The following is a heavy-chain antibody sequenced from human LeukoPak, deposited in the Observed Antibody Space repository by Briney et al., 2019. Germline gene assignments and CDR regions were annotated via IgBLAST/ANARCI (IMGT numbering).Heavy chain of an antibody. CDR1: GFTFSSSE. V-gene: IGHV3-48*03. D-gene: IGHD5-24*01. Sequence: GGSLRLSCAASGFTFSSSEMNWIRQAPGKGLEWVSFIGSSGTTRYYADSLTGRFTISRDDFKNVLYLQMNSLRAEDTAVYYCARLSDGYNFFDYWGQGTLVTVSA. CDR3: ARLSDGYNFFDY. J-gene: IGHJ4*02. CDR2: IGSSGTTR.